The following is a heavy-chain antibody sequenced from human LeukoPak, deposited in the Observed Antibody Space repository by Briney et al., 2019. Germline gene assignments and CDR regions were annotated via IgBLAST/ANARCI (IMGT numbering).Heavy chain of an antibody. D-gene: IGHD5-18*01. CDR3: ARSERVDTEADL. V-gene: IGHV3-21*01. J-gene: IGHJ5*02. Sequence: GGSLRLSCAASGFTFSSYTMNWIRQAPGEGLGWVSSISSTSTYIWYADSMKGRFTISRDNAKNSLYLQMNSLRTEDAAVYYCARSERVDTEADLWGQGTRVTVSS. CDR1: GFTFSSYT. CDR2: ISSTSTYI.